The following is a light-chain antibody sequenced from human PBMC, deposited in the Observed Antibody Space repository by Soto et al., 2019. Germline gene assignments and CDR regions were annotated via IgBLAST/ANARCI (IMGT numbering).Light chain of an antibody. Sequence: EIVLTQSPATLSLSPGERATLSCRASQSVSSNYLAWYQQKPGQAPRLLIYDASSRATGIPDRFSGSGSGTDFTLTISSLQSEDFAVYYCQQYNNWPRTFGQGTKVDIK. J-gene: IGKJ1*01. CDR2: DAS. V-gene: IGKV3D-20*02. CDR1: QSVSSNY. CDR3: QQYNNWPRT.